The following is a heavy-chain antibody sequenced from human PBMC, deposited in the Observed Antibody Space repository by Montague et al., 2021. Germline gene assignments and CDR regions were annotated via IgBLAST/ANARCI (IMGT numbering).Heavy chain of an antibody. CDR2: MRSSGSP. J-gene: IGHJ4*01. D-gene: IGHD7-27*01. CDR3: GRGYWGSIDY. Sequence: SETLSLTCSVSGGPVNGYDWSWIRQPPGKGLEWIGYMRSSGSPNYNPSFKSRLAISIDRSRNQFSLELSFVTAADTAIYFCGRGYWGSIDYWGHGILVTVSS. V-gene: IGHV4-59*02. CDR1: GGPVNGYD.